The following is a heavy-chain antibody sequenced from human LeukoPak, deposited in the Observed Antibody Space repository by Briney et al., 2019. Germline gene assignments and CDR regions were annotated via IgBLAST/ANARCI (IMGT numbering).Heavy chain of an antibody. CDR2: FDPEDGET. CDR1: GGTFSSYA. CDR3: ATYSNKWRNYYYYYMDV. Sequence: GASVKVSCKASGGTFSSYAISWVRQAPGQGLEWMGGFDPEDGETIYAQKFQGRVTMTEDTSTDTAYMELSSLRSEDTAVYYCATYSNKWRNYYYYYMDVWGKGTTVTVSS. D-gene: IGHD4-11*01. V-gene: IGHV1-24*01. J-gene: IGHJ6*03.